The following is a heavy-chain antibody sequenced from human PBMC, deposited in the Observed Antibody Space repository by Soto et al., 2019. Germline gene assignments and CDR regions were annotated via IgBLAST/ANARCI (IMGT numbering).Heavy chain of an antibody. CDR3: ARTIAAAGGRRYFDL. CDR1: GFTFSDYY. Sequence: QVQLVESGGGLVKPGGSLRLSCAASGFTFSDYYMSWIRQAPGKGLEWVSYIDSSSSYTNYADSVKGRFTISRDNAKNSLYLQMNSLTAEDTAVYYCARTIAAAGGRRYFDLWGRGTLFTFS. D-gene: IGHD6-13*01. J-gene: IGHJ2*01. CDR2: IDSSSSYT. V-gene: IGHV3-11*05.